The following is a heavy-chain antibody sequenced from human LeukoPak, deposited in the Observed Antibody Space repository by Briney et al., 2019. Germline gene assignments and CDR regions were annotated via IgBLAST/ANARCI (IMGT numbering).Heavy chain of an antibody. CDR1: GFTFSNNA. D-gene: IGHD1-26*01. V-gene: IGHV3-48*01. J-gene: IGHJ4*02. CDR3: ASFPWELRPT. CDR2: ITSSGDTI. Sequence: PGGSLRLSCAASGFTFSNNAMSWVRLAPGKGLEWVSYITSSGDTIYYANSVKGRFTISRDNAKNSVYLQMNSLRAEDTAVYYCASFPWELRPTWGQGTLVTVSS.